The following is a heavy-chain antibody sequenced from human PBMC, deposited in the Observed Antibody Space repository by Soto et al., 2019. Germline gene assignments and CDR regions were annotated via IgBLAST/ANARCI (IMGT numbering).Heavy chain of an antibody. CDR1: GFTFSSYS. D-gene: IGHD3-9*01. CDR3: AREPSNYDILTGYDY. Sequence: GGSLRLSCAASGFTFSSYSMNWVRQAPGKGLEWVSSISSSSSCIYYADSVKGRFTISRDNAKNSLYLQMNSLRAEDTAVYYCAREPSNYDILTGYDYWGQGTLVTVSS. CDR2: ISSSSSCI. V-gene: IGHV3-21*01. J-gene: IGHJ4*02.